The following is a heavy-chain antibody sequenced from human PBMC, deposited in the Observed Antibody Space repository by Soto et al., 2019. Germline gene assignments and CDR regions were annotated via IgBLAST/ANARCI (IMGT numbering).Heavy chain of an antibody. V-gene: IGHV3-21*01. D-gene: IGHD2-15*01. J-gene: IGHJ4*02. Sequence: EVQLVESGGGLVKPGGSLRLSCAASGFTFSSYSMNWVRQAPGKGLEWVSSISSSRSYIYYADSVKGRFTISRDNAKNSLYLQMNSLRAEDTAVYYCARRSGVIDYWGQGTLVTVSS. CDR2: ISSSRSYI. CDR3: ARRSGVIDY. CDR1: GFTFSSYS.